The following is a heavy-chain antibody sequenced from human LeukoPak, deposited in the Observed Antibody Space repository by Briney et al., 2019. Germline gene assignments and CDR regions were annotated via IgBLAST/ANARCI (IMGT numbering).Heavy chain of an antibody. CDR3: AYQVGATTFDY. CDR2: ISGSGGST. J-gene: IGHJ4*02. D-gene: IGHD1-26*01. V-gene: IGHV3-23*01. Sequence: TGGSLRLSCAASGFTFSSYWMSWVRQAPGKGLEWVSAISGSGGSTYYADSVKGRFTISRDNSKNTLYLQMNSLRAEDTAVYYCAYQVGATTFDYWGQGTLVTVSS. CDR1: GFTFSSYW.